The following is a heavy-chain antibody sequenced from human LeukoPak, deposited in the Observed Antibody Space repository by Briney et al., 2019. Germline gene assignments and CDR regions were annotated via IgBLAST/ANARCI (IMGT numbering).Heavy chain of an antibody. Sequence: PGGSLRLSCAASGFTFTIYAMNWVRQAPGKGLEWVSSISGSGGSAYYADSVKGRFTISRDNSKNTLSLEMNSLRAEDTAVYYCARDLKRYFWSGYRTPGYYYYYMDVWGKGTTVTVSS. CDR3: ARDLKRYFWSGYRTPGYYYYYMDV. CDR2: ISGSGGSA. D-gene: IGHD3-3*01. CDR1: GFTFTIYA. J-gene: IGHJ6*03. V-gene: IGHV3-23*01.